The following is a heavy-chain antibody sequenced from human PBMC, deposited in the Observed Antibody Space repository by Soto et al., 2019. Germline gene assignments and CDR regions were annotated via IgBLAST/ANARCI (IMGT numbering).Heavy chain of an antibody. CDR2: INPKSGDR. CDR1: GYTFSDYY. Sequence: QVHLVQSGAEVKRAGASVTVSCKASGYTFSDYYIHWVRQAPGQVLQWMGCINPKSGDRRYAQMFRGWVFITRYTSISTAYMEVSGRQSDDTAVYFCARGAEVVIELAAFDQCGQGTLVTVSA. V-gene: IGHV1-2*04. D-gene: IGHD2-8*02. CDR3: ARGAEVVIELAAFDQ. J-gene: IGHJ4*02.